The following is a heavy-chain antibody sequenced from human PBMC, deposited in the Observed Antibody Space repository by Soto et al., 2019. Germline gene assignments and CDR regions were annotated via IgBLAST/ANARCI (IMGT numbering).Heavy chain of an antibody. J-gene: IGHJ3*02. D-gene: IGHD5-12*01. CDR2: ISAYNGNT. Sequence: GASVKVSCKASGYTFTSYGISWVRQAPGQGLEWMGWISAYNGNTNYAQKLQGRVTMTTDTSTSTAYMELRSLRSDDTAVYYRARDRALVDIVATSETFDIWGQGTMVTVSS. CDR3: ARDRALVDIVATSETFDI. CDR1: GYTFTSYG. V-gene: IGHV1-18*01.